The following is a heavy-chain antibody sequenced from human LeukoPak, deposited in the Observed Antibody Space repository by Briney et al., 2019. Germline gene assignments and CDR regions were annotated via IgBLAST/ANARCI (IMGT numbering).Heavy chain of an antibody. V-gene: IGHV3-30*02. J-gene: IGHJ4*02. CDR2: IRYDGSNK. CDR3: AKASSSPLPFDY. D-gene: IGHD6-13*01. Sequence: GGSLRLSCAASGFTFSSYGMHWVRQAPGKGLEWVAFIRYDGSNKYYADSVKGRFTISRDSSKNTLYLQMNSLRAEDTAVYYCAKASSSPLPFDYWGQGTLVTVSS. CDR1: GFTFSSYG.